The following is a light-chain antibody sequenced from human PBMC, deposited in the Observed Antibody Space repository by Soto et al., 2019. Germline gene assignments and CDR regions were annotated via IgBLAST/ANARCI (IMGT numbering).Light chain of an antibody. CDR3: QHYGSSPLT. J-gene: IGKJ4*01. CDR1: QSVSATH. Sequence: IVLTQSPDTLSLSPGERATLSCRASQSVSATHLAWYQQKPGQAPGLLLYGASTRATGIPDRFSGSGSGTDFTLTISRVEPEDFAVFYCQHYGSSPLTFGGGTKVEIK. CDR2: GAS. V-gene: IGKV3-20*01.